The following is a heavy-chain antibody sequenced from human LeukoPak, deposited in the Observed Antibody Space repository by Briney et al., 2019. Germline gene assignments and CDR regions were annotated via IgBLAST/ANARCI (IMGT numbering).Heavy chain of an antibody. Sequence: PSETLSLTCTVSGGSISSYYWSCIRQPPGKGLEWIGYIYYSGSTNYNPSLKSRVTISVDTSKNQFSLKLSSVTAADTAVYYCARQGCGFWYFDLWGRGTLVTVSS. CDR3: ARQGCGFWYFDL. J-gene: IGHJ2*01. CDR1: GGSISSYY. CDR2: IYYSGST. D-gene: IGHD6-25*01. V-gene: IGHV4-59*08.